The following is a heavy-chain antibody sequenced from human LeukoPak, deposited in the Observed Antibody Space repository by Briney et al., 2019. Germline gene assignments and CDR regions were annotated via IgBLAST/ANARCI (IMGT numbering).Heavy chain of an antibody. CDR1: GLAFSSYE. V-gene: IGHV3-48*03. J-gene: IGHJ3*02. Sequence: GRSLRLSCAASGLAFSSYEMNCVRQAPGKGLEWVFYMSGSSTTIYYADSAKGRYTSSRDNAKNSLYLQMNSLRAEDTAVYYCARDGRDAFDIWGQGTMVTVSS. CDR2: MSGSSTTI. CDR3: ARDGRDAFDI.